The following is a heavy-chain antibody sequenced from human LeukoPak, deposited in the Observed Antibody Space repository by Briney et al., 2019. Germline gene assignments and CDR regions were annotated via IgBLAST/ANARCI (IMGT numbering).Heavy chain of an antibody. CDR2: IYYSGTT. CDR3: ARGDYYYGSGSLAYFDS. CDR1: GGSISSSSYY. Sequence: SETLSLICTVSGGSISSSSYYWGWIRQPPGKGLEWIGSIYYSGTTYYNPSLKSRVTISVDTSKNQFSLKLSSVTAADTAVYYCARGDYYYGSGSLAYFDSWGQGTLVTVSS. D-gene: IGHD3-10*01. V-gene: IGHV4-39*01. J-gene: IGHJ4*02.